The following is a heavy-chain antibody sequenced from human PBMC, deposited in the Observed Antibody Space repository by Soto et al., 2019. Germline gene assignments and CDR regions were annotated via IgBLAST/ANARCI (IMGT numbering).Heavy chain of an antibody. CDR2: IIPILGIA. V-gene: IGHV1-69*02. J-gene: IGHJ3*02. CDR1: GGTFSSYT. D-gene: IGHD4-17*01. Sequence: QVQLVQSGAEVKKPGSSVKVSCKASGGTFSSYTISWVRQAPGQGLEWMGRIIPILGIANYAQKFQGRVTITADKSTSTAYMELSSLRSEDTAAYYCARKDYGESDAFDIWGQGTMVTVSS. CDR3: ARKDYGESDAFDI.